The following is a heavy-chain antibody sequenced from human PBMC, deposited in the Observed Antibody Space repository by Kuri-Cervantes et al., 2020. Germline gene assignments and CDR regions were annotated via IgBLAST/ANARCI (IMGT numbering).Heavy chain of an antibody. CDR3: ARDHPQVITMIVVDYYYYYGMDV. Sequence: ASVKVSCKASGYTFTSCCISWVRQAPGQGLEWMGWISAYNGNTNYAQKLQGRVTMTTDTSTSTAYMELRSLRSDDTAVYYCARDHPQVITMIVVDYYYYYGMDVWGQGTTVTVSS. CDR1: GYTFTSCC. D-gene: IGHD3-22*01. CDR2: ISAYNGNT. J-gene: IGHJ6*02. V-gene: IGHV1-18*01.